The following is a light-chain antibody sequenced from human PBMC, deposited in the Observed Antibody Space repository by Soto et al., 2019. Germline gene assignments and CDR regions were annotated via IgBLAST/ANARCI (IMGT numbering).Light chain of an antibody. Sequence: EIVMTQSPVTLSVSPGERATLSCMASQSVRSNLAWYQQKPGQAPRLLIYDASTRASVIPARFSGSGSGTEFTLTISSLQSEDLAVYYCQQYNDWPRTFGQGTKVEIK. V-gene: IGKV3-15*01. J-gene: IGKJ1*01. CDR3: QQYNDWPRT. CDR1: QSVRSN. CDR2: DAS.